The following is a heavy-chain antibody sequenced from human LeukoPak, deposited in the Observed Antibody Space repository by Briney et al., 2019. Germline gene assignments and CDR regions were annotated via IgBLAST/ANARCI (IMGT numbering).Heavy chain of an antibody. V-gene: IGHV3-53*04. D-gene: IGHD5-12*01. CDR2: IYSGGST. CDR1: GFTVSSNY. Sequence: GGSLRLSCAASGFTVSSNYMSWVRQAPVKGLEWVSVIYSGGSTYYADSVKGRFTISRHNSKNTLYLQMNSLRAEDTAVYYCARSRVATIYYGMDVWGQGTTVTVSS. J-gene: IGHJ6*02. CDR3: ARSRVATIYYGMDV.